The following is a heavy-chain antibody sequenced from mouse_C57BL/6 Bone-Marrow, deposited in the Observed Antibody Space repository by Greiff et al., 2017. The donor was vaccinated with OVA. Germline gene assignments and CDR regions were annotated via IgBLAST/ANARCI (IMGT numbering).Heavy chain of an antibody. CDR2: INPYNGGT. CDR1: GYTFTDYY. J-gene: IGHJ4*01. D-gene: IGHD1-1*01. Sequence: DVKLQESGPVLVKPGASVKMSCKASGYTFTDYYMNWVKQSHGKSLEWIGVINPYNGGTSYNQKFKGKATLTVDKSSSTAYMELNSLTSEDSAVYYCARPTTVVEGYYAMDYWGQGTSVTVSS. CDR3: ARPTTVVEGYYAMDY. V-gene: IGHV1-19*01.